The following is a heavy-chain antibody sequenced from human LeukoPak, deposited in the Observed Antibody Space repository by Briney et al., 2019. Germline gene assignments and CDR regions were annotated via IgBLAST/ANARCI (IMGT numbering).Heavy chain of an antibody. CDR3: ARVGDIVVVPAAIGISGAFDI. CDR1: GGTFKNYA. J-gene: IGHJ3*02. V-gene: IGHV1-69*13. CDR2: IIPIFGTA. Sequence: ASVKVSCKASGGTFKNYAVTWVRQAPGQGLEWMGGIIPIFGTANYAQKFQGRVTITADESTSTAYMELSSLRSEDTAVYYCARVGDIVVVPAAIGISGAFDIWGQGTMVTVSS. D-gene: IGHD2-2*02.